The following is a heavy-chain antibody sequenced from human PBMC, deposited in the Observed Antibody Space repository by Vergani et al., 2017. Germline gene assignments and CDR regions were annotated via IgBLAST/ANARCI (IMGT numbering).Heavy chain of an antibody. D-gene: IGHD2-2*02. V-gene: IGHV4-61*02. J-gene: IGHJ4*02. CDR3: ATIGYRRWGYYFDY. CDR1: GASINNDFYY. Sequence: QVQLQESGPGLVKPSQTLSLTCTVSGASINNDFYYWHWIRQPAGKGLEWIGRIYVSGITDYNSSLQSRVSMSVDTSKNQFSLTLTSVTAADTAVYYCATIGYRRWGYYFDYWGQGILVTVSS. CDR2: IYVSGIT.